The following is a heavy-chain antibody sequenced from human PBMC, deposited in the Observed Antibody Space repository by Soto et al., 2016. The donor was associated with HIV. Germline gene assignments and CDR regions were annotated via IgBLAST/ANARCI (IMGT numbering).Heavy chain of an antibody. CDR3: ARERGTGTTKPAFDS. CDR1: GYTFTSYY. J-gene: IGHJ4*02. Sequence: QVQLVQSGAEVKKPGASVKVSCKASGYTFTSYYMHWVRQAPGQGLEWMGIINPSGGSTSYAQKFQGRLTMTRDTSTSTVYMELTILRSEDTAVYYCARERGTGTTKPAFDSWGQGTLVSVSS. D-gene: IGHD1-1*01. V-gene: IGHV1-46*01. CDR2: INPSGGST.